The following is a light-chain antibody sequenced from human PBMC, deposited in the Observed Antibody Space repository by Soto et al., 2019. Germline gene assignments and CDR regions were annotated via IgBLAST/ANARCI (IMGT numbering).Light chain of an antibody. Sequence: DIQMTQSPSSLAASVGDRVTITCLARQSVSSYLNWYQQKPGKDPNLLIYAASSLQSGVPSRFSASGSGPDFTLTISSLQPEDFETYFWQQNYSIPQTFGQGTKLEIK. CDR2: AAS. J-gene: IGKJ2*01. CDR3: QQNYSIPQT. V-gene: IGKV1-39*01. CDR1: QSVSSY.